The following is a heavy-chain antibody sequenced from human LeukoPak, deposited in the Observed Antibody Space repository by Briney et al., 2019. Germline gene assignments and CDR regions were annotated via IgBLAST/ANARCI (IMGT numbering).Heavy chain of an antibody. Sequence: ASVKVSCKASGYTFTGYYMHWVRQAPGQGLEWMGWINPNSGGTNYAQKFQGRVTMTRDTSISTTYMDLRGLGSDDTAVYYCARTPVIVVRGVIEDGMDVWGQGTTVTVSS. J-gene: IGHJ6*02. CDR1: GYTFTGYY. CDR3: ARTPVIVVRGVIEDGMDV. CDR2: INPNSGGT. D-gene: IGHD3-10*02. V-gene: IGHV1-2*02.